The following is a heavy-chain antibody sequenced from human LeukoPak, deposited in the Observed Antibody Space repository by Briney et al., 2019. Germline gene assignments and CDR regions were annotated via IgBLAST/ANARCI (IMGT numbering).Heavy chain of an antibody. CDR1: GFTVSSNY. CDR2: IYSGGST. CDR3: ATAGYSDAFDI. D-gene: IGHD6-13*01. Sequence: PGGSLRLSCAASGFTVSSNYMSWVRQAPGKGLEWVSVIYSGGSTYYADPGTGRFTISRDNSKNTLYLQMTSLRAEDRAVYYCATAGYSDAFDIWGQGTMVTVSS. V-gene: IGHV3-53*01. J-gene: IGHJ3*02.